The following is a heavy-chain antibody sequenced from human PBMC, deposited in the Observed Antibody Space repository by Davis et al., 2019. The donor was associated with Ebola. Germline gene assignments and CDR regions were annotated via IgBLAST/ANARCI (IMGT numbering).Heavy chain of an antibody. D-gene: IGHD4-11*01. J-gene: IGHJ6*03. CDR3: ASKGKYSNYYYYMDV. V-gene: IGHV3-21*01. CDR1: GFTFSSYS. Sequence: PGGSLRLSCAASGFTFSSYSMNWVRQAPGKGLEWVSSISSSSSYIYYADSVKGRFTISRDNAKNSLYLQMNSLRAEDTAVYYCASKGKYSNYYYYMDVWGKGTTVTVSS. CDR2: ISSSSSYI.